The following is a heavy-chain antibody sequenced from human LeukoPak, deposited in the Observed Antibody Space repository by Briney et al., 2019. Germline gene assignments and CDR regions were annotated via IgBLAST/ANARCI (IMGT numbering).Heavy chain of an antibody. CDR3: ASVQLWLVY. CDR2: IIPIFGTA. CDR1: GGTFSSYA. V-gene: IGHV1-69*13. Sequence: VASVKVSCKASGGTFSSYAISWVRQAPGQGHEWMGGIIPIFGTANYAQKFQGRVTITADESTSTAYMELSSLRSEDTAVYYCASVQLWLVYWGQGTLVTVSS. J-gene: IGHJ4*02. D-gene: IGHD5-18*01.